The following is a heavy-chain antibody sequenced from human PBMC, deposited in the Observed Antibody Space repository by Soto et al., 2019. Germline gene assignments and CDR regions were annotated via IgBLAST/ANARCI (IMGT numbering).Heavy chain of an antibody. Sequence: QVQLQESGPGLVKPSGTLSLTCAVSGGSISSTNWWNWVRQPPGKGLEWIGEIDHSGSTNYNPSLTSRVTMSVDKPKNQVSLKLSSVTAADTAVYYCVRDSGNGWKDYWGQGTLVTVSS. CDR1: GGSISSTNW. J-gene: IGHJ4*02. CDR3: VRDSGNGWKDY. CDR2: IDHSGST. D-gene: IGHD6-19*01. V-gene: IGHV4-4*02.